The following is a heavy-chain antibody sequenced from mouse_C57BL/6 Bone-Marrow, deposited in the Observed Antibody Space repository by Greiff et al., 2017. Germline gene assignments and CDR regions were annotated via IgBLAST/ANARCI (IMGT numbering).Heavy chain of an antibody. V-gene: IGHV1-81*01. J-gene: IGHJ2*01. CDR1: GYTFTSYG. D-gene: IGHD1-1*01. Sequence: QVQLQQSGAELARPGASVKLSCKASGYTFTSYGISWVKQRTGQGLEWIGEIYPRSGNTYYNEKFKGKATLTADKSSSTAYRELRSLTSEDSAVYFCARGGYYGSSLDYWGQGTTLTVSS. CDR3: ARGGYYGSSLDY. CDR2: IYPRSGNT.